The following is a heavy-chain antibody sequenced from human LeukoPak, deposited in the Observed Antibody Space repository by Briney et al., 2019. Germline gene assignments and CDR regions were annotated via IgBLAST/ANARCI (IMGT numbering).Heavy chain of an antibody. CDR2: INPSGGST. J-gene: IGHJ4*02. V-gene: IGHV1-46*01. D-gene: IGHD2-21*02. CDR1: GYTFTSYD. Sequence: GASVKVSCKASGYTFTSYDINWVRQAPGQGLEWMGIINPSGGSTSYAQKFQGRVTMTRDMSTSTVYMELSSLRSEDTAVYYCARDIVVVTALGYWGQGTLVTVSS. CDR3: ARDIVVVTALGY.